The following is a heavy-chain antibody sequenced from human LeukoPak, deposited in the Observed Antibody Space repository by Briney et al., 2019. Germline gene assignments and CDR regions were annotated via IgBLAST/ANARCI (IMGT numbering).Heavy chain of an antibody. Sequence: GGSLRLSCAASXFTFSVYWMHWVRQAPGKGLVWVSRISGDGASTSYADSVKGRFTISRDNAKNTVYLQMNSLRAEDTALYYCARDNSPGWFDPWGQGTLVTVSS. CDR3: ARDNSPGWFDP. CDR2: ISGDGAST. J-gene: IGHJ5*02. V-gene: IGHV3-74*01. CDR1: XFTFSVYW. D-gene: IGHD4-23*01.